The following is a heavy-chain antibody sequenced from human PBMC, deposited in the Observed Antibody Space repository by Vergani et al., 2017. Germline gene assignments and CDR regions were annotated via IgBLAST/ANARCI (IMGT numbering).Heavy chain of an antibody. CDR3: TAEKXVAFYYSYYHMDV. J-gene: IGHJ6*03. CDR2: LSADGVNT. D-gene: IGHD2-21*01. CDR1: GFTFSSYA. V-gene: IGHV3-23*01. Sequence: EVQLLESGGGLVQPGGSLRLSCAASGFTFSSYAMNWVRQAPGKGLEWVSGLSADGVNTYYADSVKGRFTISRDNSKNTLYLQMNSLKIEDTALYFCTAEKXVAFYYSYYHMDVWGKGTTVTVSS.